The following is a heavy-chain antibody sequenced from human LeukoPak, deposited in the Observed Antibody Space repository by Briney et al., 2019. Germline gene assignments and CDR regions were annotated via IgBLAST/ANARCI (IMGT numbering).Heavy chain of an antibody. CDR1: GFTFSSYA. CDR3: ARDSGFGGTDYYYGMDV. V-gene: IGHV3-21*04. J-gene: IGHJ6*02. Sequence: GGSLRLSCAASGFTFSSYAMSWVRQAPGKGLEWVSAISGSTIYYADSVKGRFTISRDNAKNSLYLQMNSLRAEDTAVYYCARDSGFGGTDYYYGMDVWGQGTTVTVSS. D-gene: IGHD3-10*01. CDR2: ISGSTI.